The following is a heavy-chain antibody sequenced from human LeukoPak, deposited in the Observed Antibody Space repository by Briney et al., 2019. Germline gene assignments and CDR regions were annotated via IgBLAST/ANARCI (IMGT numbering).Heavy chain of an antibody. D-gene: IGHD4-17*01. V-gene: IGHV1-46*01. CDR1: GYTFTSYY. J-gene: IGHJ4*02. CDR2: INPSGGST. Sequence: ASVKVSCKASGYTFTSYYMHWVRQAPGQGLEWMGIINPSGGSTSYAQKFQGRVTITRDTSTSTVYMELSSLRSEDTAVYYCARADYGDYLDYWGQGTLVTVSS. CDR3: ARADYGDYLDY.